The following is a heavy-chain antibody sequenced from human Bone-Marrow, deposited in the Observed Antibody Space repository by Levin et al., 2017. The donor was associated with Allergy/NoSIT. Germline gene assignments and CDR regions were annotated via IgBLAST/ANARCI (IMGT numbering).Heavy chain of an antibody. Sequence: GGSLRLSCAASGFTFDDYGMSWVRQAPGKGLEWVSGINWNGGSTGYADSVKGRFTISRDNAKNSLYLQMNSLRAEDTALYHCARYDGDLDLDYWGQGTLVTVSS. CDR2: INWNGGST. J-gene: IGHJ4*02. CDR1: GFTFDDYG. V-gene: IGHV3-20*01. D-gene: IGHD4-17*01. CDR3: ARYDGDLDLDY.